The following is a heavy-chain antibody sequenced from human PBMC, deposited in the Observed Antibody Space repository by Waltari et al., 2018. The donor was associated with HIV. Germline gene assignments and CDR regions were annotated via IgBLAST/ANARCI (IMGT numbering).Heavy chain of an antibody. CDR1: GLPVRCNY. CDR3: ASPDTTMVHGHYYFYHMDV. D-gene: IGHD5-18*01. CDR2: IYTGGST. J-gene: IGHJ6*02. V-gene: IGHV3-66*01. Sequence: EVQLVQPGRVLVQPGGSLSLLCGACGLPVRCNYWRWVRQAPGKGLEWVSLIYTGGSTYYADSVKGRFTISRDNSKNTLYLQMNSLRAEDTAVYYCASPDTTMVHGHYYFYHMDVWGQGTTVTVSS.